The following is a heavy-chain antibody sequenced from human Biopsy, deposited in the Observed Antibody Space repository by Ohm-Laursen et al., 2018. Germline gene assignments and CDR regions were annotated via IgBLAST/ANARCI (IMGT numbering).Heavy chain of an antibody. V-gene: IGHV4-34*01. CDR2: VHYRGAA. D-gene: IGHD4-17*01. Sequence: SDTLSLTCAVYGESFNDYYWGWIRQAPGKGLEWLGGVHYRGAAYYNPPLTSRATISVYTAKNYVFLKLRSATAADTAVYYCARPLRGGEYEGFDLWGPGTMVSVSP. J-gene: IGHJ3*01. CDR3: ARPLRGGEYEGFDL. CDR1: GESFNDYY.